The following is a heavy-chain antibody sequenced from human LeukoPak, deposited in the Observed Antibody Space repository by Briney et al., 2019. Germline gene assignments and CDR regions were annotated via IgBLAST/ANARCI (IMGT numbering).Heavy chain of an antibody. CDR3: AKVQDPSGWYADY. J-gene: IGHJ4*02. D-gene: IGHD6-19*01. CDR2: VSGGGGTT. CDR1: GFSFSSYE. Sequence: GGSLRPSCAASGFSFSSYEMSWVRQAPGRGLEWVSAVSGGGGTTWYADSVKGRFTISRDNSKNTLYLQVNSLRAEDTAIYYCAKVQDPSGWYADYWGQGTLVTVSS. V-gene: IGHV3-23*01.